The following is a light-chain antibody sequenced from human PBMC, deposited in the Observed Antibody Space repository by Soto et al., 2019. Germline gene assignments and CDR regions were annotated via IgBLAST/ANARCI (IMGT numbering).Light chain of an antibody. CDR1: QSISSY. CDR2: AAC. V-gene: IGKV1-39*01. Sequence: DIQMTQSPSSLSASVGDRVNITCRASQSISSYLNWYQQKPGKAPKLLIYAACSLQSGVPSRFSGSGSGTDFTLTISSLQPEDFATYYCQQSYSTPWTFGQGTKVDIK. CDR3: QQSYSTPWT. J-gene: IGKJ1*01.